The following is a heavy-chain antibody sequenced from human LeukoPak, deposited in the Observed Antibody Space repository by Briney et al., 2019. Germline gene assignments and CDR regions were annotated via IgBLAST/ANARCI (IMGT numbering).Heavy chain of an antibody. Sequence: SETLSLTCTVSGGSISSYFWSWLRQPPGEGLEWIGFISSGGDTNYNPSLKSRVSISETTSKGQFSLELSSVTAADTAVYYCASHGDCGGTNCLAFDVWGQGAMVIVSS. CDR2: ISSGGDT. D-gene: IGHD2-21*01. CDR1: GGSISSYF. CDR3: ASHGDCGGTNCLAFDV. J-gene: IGHJ3*01. V-gene: IGHV4-4*09.